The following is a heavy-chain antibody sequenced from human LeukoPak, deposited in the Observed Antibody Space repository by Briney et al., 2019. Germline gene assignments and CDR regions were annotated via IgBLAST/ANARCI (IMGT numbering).Heavy chain of an antibody. Sequence: PGGSLRLSCAASGFTFSSSYMSWVRQPPGKGLEWVANIKTDGSEKYYVDSVKGRFTISRDNVENSLYLQMNSLRAEDTAVYYCARGPSGYHNTGGQGTLVTVSS. CDR2: IKTDGSEK. V-gene: IGHV3-7*01. D-gene: IGHD5-12*01. CDR3: ARGPSGYHNT. CDR1: GFTFSSSY. J-gene: IGHJ4*02.